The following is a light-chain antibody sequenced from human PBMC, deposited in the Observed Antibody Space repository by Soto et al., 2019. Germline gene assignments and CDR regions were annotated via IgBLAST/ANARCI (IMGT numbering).Light chain of an antibody. CDR2: DAS. CDR3: QQHDNLPLT. Sequence: DIQMTQSPSSLSASVGDRVSITCRASQDIRNYLNWYQQKPGKAPKLLVYDASTLQTGVPSRFSGGGSGTHFTLTINSLQPEDIATYYCQQHDNLPLTFGGGTKVEIK. V-gene: IGKV1-33*01. J-gene: IGKJ4*01. CDR1: QDIRNY.